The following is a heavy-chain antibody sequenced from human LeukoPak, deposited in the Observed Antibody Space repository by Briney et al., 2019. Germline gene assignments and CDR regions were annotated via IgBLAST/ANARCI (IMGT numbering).Heavy chain of an antibody. CDR3: ARDRDYSFDY. CDR1: GFAFSTYT. D-gene: IGHD2-21*01. J-gene: IGHJ4*02. Sequence: PGRSLRLSCATSGFAFSTYTMNWVRQAPGKGLEWLSYISSSSDIISYADSVKGRFTISRDNAKNSLYLQMNSLRDEDTAVYYCARDRDYSFDYWGQGTLVTVSS. CDR2: ISSSSDII. V-gene: IGHV3-48*02.